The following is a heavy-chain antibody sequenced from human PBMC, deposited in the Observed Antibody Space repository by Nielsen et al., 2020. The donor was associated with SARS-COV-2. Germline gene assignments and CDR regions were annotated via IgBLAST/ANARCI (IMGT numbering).Heavy chain of an antibody. V-gene: IGHV3-53*04. D-gene: IGHD6-19*01. CDR3: ARGAPYSSGWYSWFDP. Sequence: GGSLRLSCAASGFTVSSNYMSWVRQAPGKGLEWVSVIYSGGSTYYADSVKGRFTISRHNSKNTLYLQMNSLRAEDTAVYYCARGAPYSSGWYSWFDPWGQGTLVTVSS. CDR1: GFTVSSNY. J-gene: IGHJ5*02. CDR2: IYSGGST.